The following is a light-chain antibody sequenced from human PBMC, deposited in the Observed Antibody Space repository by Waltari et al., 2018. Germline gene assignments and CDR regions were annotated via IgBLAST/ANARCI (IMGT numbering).Light chain of an antibody. CDR2: DVS. CDR1: SHAVGGYNS. Sequence: QSALTQPASVSGSPGQSVTIFCAGTSHAVGGYNSVFWYQEHPGQAPRVIVYDVSDRPSGVSDRFSGSKSGNTASLTISGLQAEDEADYYCSSQSSNDVVLFGGGTKLTVL. CDR3: SSQSSNDVVL. J-gene: IGLJ2*01. V-gene: IGLV2-14*01.